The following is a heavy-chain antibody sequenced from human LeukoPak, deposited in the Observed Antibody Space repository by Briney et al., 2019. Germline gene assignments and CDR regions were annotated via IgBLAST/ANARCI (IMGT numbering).Heavy chain of an antibody. J-gene: IGHJ6*02. D-gene: IGHD5-18*01. CDR3: ARARDTAIFRVAMDV. Sequence: GGSLRLSCAASGFTFSSYAMHWVRQAPGNGLEWVAVISYDGSNKYYADSVKGRFTISRDNSKNTLYLQMNSLRAEDTAVYYCARARDTAIFRVAMDVWGQGTTVTVSS. V-gene: IGHV3-30*14. CDR2: ISYDGSNK. CDR1: GFTFSSYA.